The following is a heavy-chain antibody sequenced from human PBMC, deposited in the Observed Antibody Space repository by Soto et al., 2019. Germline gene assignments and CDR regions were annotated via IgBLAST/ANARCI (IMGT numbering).Heavy chain of an antibody. D-gene: IGHD3-22*01. CDR2: ISAYNGNT. CDR1: GYTFTSYG. V-gene: IGHV1-18*01. J-gene: IGHJ3*02. CDR3: AFHDSSGYYDAFDI. Sequence: SVKVSCKASGYTFTSYGISWVRQAPGQGLEWMGWISAYNGNTNYAQKLQGRVTMTTDTSTSTAYMELRSLRSDDTAVYYCAFHDSSGYYDAFDIWGQGTMVTVSS.